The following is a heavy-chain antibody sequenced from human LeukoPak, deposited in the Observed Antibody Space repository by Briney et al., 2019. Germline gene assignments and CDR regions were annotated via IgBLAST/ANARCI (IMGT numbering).Heavy chain of an antibody. CDR1: GYTFTSYY. D-gene: IGHD6-19*01. V-gene: IGHV1-46*01. J-gene: IGHJ4*02. Sequence: ASVKVSCKASGYTFTSYYMHWVRQAPGQGLEWMGIINPSGGNTGYAQKFQGRVTMTRNTSISTAYMELSSLRSEDTAVYYCAKVAGQFDYWGQGTLVTVSS. CDR3: AKVAGQFDY. CDR2: INPSGGNT.